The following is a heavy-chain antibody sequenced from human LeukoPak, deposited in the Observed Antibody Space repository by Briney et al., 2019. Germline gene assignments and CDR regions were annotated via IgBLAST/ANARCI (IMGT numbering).Heavy chain of an antibody. Sequence: GGSLRLSCAASGFTFRSYSMNWVRQAPGKGLEWLSYISVTSTLIYYADSVRGRFTISRDNAKNSLYLQMNSLRAEDTAVYYCARDRDSSGVFDYWGQGTLVTVSS. CDR2: ISVTSTLI. D-gene: IGHD6-6*01. J-gene: IGHJ4*02. CDR3: ARDRDSSGVFDY. CDR1: GFTFRSYS. V-gene: IGHV3-48*04.